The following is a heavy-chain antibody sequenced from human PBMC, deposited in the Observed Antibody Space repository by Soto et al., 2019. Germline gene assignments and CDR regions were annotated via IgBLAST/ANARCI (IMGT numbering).Heavy chain of an antibody. CDR1: GGSISSYY. CDR2: IYYSGST. D-gene: IGHD4-17*01. J-gene: IGHJ3*02. V-gene: IGHV4-59*01. Sequence: SQTLSLTCTVSGGSISSYYWSWIRQPPGKGLEWIGYIYYSGSTNYNPSLKSRVTISVDTSKNQFSLKLSSVTAADTAVYYCASRLYGDYGEDAFDIWGQGTTVTVSS. CDR3: ASRLYGDYGEDAFDI.